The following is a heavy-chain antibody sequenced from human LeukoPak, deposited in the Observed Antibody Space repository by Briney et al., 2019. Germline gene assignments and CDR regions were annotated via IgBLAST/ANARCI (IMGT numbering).Heavy chain of an antibody. CDR2: IIPIFGTA. V-gene: IGHV1-69*05. J-gene: IGHJ6*03. CDR3: GGITGTTDYYYMDV. CDR1: GGTFSSYA. D-gene: IGHD1-7*01. Sequence: ASVKVSCKASGGTFSSYAISWVRQAPGQGLEWMGGIIPIFGTANYAQKFQGRVTITTDESTSTAYMELSSLRSEDTAVYYCGGITGTTDYYYMDVWGKGTTVTVSS.